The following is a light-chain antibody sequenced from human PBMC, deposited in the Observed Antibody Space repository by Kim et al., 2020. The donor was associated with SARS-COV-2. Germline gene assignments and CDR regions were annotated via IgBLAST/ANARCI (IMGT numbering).Light chain of an antibody. CDR1: RSNSGINT. V-gene: IGLV1-44*01. J-gene: IGLJ3*02. CDR3: AAWDDRLNGPV. CDR2: SDN. Sequence: GQRVTIACSGSRSNSGINTLNRYQQRPVPAPKLLIYSDNQRPSGVPDRLSGAKSGTSASLAISGLQSEDEADYYCAAWDDRLNGPVFGGGTQLTVL.